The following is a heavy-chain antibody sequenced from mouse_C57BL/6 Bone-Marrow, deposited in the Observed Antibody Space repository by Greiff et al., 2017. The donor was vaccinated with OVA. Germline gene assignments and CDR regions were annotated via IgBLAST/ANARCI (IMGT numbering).Heavy chain of an antibody. CDR2: IYPGNSDT. J-gene: IGHJ3*01. V-gene: IGHV1-5*01. D-gene: IGHD2-1*01. Sequence: EVQLQQSGTVLARPGASVKMSCKTSGYTFTSYWMHWVKQRPGQGLEWIGAIYPGNSDTSYNQKFKGKAKLTAVTSASTAYMELSSLTNEDSAVYYCTRWGYGNYTGFAYWGQGTLVTVSA. CDR3: TRWGYGNYTGFAY. CDR1: GYTFTSYW.